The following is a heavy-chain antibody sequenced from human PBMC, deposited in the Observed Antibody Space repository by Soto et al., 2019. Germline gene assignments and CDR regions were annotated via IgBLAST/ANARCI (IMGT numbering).Heavy chain of an antibody. Sequence: GGSLRLSCAASGFTFSSYAMHWVRQAPGKGLEWVAVISYDGSNKYYADSVKGRFTISRDNSKNTLYLQMNSLRAEDTAVYYCARGSSSGWYKDYYGIDVWGQGTPVTVSS. V-gene: IGHV3-30-3*01. J-gene: IGHJ6*02. D-gene: IGHD6-19*01. CDR1: GFTFSSYA. CDR3: ARGSSSGWYKDYYGIDV. CDR2: ISYDGSNK.